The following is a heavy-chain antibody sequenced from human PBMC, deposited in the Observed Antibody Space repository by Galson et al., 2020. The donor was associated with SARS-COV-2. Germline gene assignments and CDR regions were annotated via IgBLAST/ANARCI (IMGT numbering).Heavy chain of an antibody. CDR1: GYSISSGFY. J-gene: IGHJ6*02. V-gene: IGHV4-38-2*02. Sequence: ASETLSLTCTVSGYSISSGFYWGWIRQPPGKGLEWSGSIYYSGNTYYNPSLRSRVTISVDTSKNEFSLKVSSVTAADTAVYYCARYCGGDCYPFNSKSYYYGMDVWGQGTTVTVSS. CDR3: ARYCGGDCYPFNSKSYYYGMDV. CDR2: IYYSGNT. D-gene: IGHD2-21*02.